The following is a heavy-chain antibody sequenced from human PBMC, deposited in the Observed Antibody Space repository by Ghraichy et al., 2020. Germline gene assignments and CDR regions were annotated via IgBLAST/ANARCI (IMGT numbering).Heavy chain of an antibody. CDR2: ISVYNGNT. CDR1: GYTFTSYG. Sequence: ASVKVSCKSSGYTFTSYGISWERQAPGQGLEWMGWISVYNGNTNYAQKLQGRVSMTTDTSTTIAYKELRSLKYDDTAVYYCARRVAAAGTGGYYFDYWRQGTLVTVSS. CDR3: ARRVAAAGTGGYYFDY. D-gene: IGHD6-13*01. V-gene: IGHV1-18*04. J-gene: IGHJ4*02.